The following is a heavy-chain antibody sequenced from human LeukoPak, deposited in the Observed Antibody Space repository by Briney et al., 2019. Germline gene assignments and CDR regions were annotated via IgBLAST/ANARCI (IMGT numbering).Heavy chain of an antibody. CDR3: ARVRVDRGYAYFDY. Sequence: GGSLRLSCAASGFTFSSYAMSWVRQAPGKGLEWVSAISGSGGSTYYADSVKGRFTISRDNSKNTLCLQMNSLRAEDTAVYYCARVRVDRGYAYFDYWGQGALVTVSS. J-gene: IGHJ4*02. CDR1: GFTFSSYA. CDR2: ISGSGGST. V-gene: IGHV3-23*01. D-gene: IGHD5-18*01.